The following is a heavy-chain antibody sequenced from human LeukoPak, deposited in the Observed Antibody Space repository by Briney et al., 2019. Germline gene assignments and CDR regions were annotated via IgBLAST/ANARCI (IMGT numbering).Heavy chain of an antibody. D-gene: IGHD5-18*01. Sequence: GASVKVSCTASGYAFSDHGVNWVRQAPGQGLEWMGWISGYNGHTSYAQKFQGRVMGTTDRSTNTAYLELRSLRSDDTAVYYCARVPNPRNTYGYNDKWGQGTLVTVSS. CDR3: ARVPNPRNTYGYNDK. CDR2: ISGYNGHT. V-gene: IGHV1-18*04. CDR1: GYAFSDHG. J-gene: IGHJ4*02.